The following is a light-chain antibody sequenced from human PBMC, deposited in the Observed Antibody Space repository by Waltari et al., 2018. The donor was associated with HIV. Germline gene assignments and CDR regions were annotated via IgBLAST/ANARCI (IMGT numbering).Light chain of an antibody. CDR1: SGSVSPSSY. CDR2: STN. CDR3: VLYMGSGMWV. V-gene: IGLV8-61*01. Sequence: QTVVTQEPSFSVSPGGTVTLTCGLNSGSVSPSSYPSWYQQTPGQAPRTLIYSTNTRSSGVPCRFAGSILGNKAALTITGAQADDESDYYCVLYMGSGMWVFGGGTKLTVL. J-gene: IGLJ2*01.